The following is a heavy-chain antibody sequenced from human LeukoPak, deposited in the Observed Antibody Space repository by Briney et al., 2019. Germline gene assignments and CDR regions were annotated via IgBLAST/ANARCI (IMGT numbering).Heavy chain of an antibody. CDR2: ITSSGSTI. V-gene: IGHV3-11*01. CDR3: ARPPGSGTDRDFQH. J-gene: IGHJ1*01. Sequence: KSGGSLRLSCAASGFTFSDYYMSWIRQAPGKGLEWVSYITSSGSTIYYADSVKGRFTISRDNAKNSLYLQMNSLRAEDTAVYYCARPPGSGTDRDFQHWGQGTLVTVSS. CDR1: GFTFSDYY. D-gene: IGHD3-10*01.